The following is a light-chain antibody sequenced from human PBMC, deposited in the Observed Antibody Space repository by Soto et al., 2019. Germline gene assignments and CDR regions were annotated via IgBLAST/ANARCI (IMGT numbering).Light chain of an antibody. CDR1: QSVATN. V-gene: IGKV3-15*01. J-gene: IGKJ1*01. Sequence: EIVMTQSPATLSGSPGERATLSCRASQSVATNLAWYQQKPGQAPRLLIYGASTRATGIPARFSGSGSGTDFTLTISSLQSVDFAGYPCDQYNNWPWTFCQVTTVDI. CDR2: GAS. CDR3: DQYNNWPWT.